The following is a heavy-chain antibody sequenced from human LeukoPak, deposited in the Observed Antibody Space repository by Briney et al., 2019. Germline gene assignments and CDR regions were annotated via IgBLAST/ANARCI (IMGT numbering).Heavy chain of an antibody. CDR3: ARAHYGSGLYYYYYYMDV. J-gene: IGHJ6*03. CDR2: MNPNSGNT. CDR1: GYTFTSYD. V-gene: IGHV1-8*01. Sequence: ASVKVSCKASGYTFTSYDINWVRQATGQGLEWMGWMNPNSGNTGYAQKFQGRVTMTRNTSISTAYMGLSSLRSEDTAVYYCARAHYGSGLYYYYYYMDVWGKGTTVTVSS. D-gene: IGHD3-10*01.